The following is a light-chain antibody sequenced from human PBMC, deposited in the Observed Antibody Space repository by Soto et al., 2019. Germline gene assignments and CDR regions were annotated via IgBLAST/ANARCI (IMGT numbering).Light chain of an antibody. J-gene: IGLJ1*01. V-gene: IGLV1-40*01. CDR1: SSNIGAGYP. CDR3: SLYTSENTYV. CDR2: GNT. Sequence: QSVLTQPPSVSGAPGQRVTVSCIGRSSNIGAGYPVQWYQQVPGTAPKLLIYGNTNRPSGIPDRFSGSKSVTSASLAISGLQAADEADYYCSLYTSENTYVFGTGTKVTVL.